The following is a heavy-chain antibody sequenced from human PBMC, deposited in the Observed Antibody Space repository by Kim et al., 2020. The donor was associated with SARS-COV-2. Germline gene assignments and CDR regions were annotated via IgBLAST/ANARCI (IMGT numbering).Heavy chain of an antibody. CDR3: ATDFNWSYDH. V-gene: IGHV1-2*02. D-gene: IGHD1-20*01. CDR2: MNTDSGAT. J-gene: IGHJ1*01. CDR1: GYTFGDFF. Sequence: ASVKVSCKASGYTFGDFFIHWVRQAPGQGLEWVGWMNTDSGATKLAENFQGRVTMTRDMSINTAYMELSSLTSGDTAGYYCATDFNWSYDHWGQGTLVSV.